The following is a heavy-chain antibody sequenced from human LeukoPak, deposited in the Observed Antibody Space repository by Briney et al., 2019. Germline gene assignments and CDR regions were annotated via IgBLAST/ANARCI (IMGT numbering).Heavy chain of an antibody. D-gene: IGHD5-24*01. CDR2: IYHSGST. CDR3: ARKNYPFDY. J-gene: IGHJ4*02. CDR1: GSSISSGYY. V-gene: IGHV4-38-2*01. Sequence: PSETLSLTCAVSGSSISSGYYWGWIRQPPGKGLEWIASIYHSGSTYNNPSLKSRVTMSVDTSMNQFSLKLSSVTAADTAVYYCARKNYPFDYWGQGILVTVSS.